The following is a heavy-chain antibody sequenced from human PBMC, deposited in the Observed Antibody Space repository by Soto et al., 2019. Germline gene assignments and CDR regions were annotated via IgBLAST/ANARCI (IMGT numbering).Heavy chain of an antibody. CDR3: ARDVDADFRTDFDY. CDR2: ISSSSSTI. Sequence: GGSLRLSCAAAGVMCRAYSMSWVRQAPGKGLEWVSYISSSSSTIYYAASARGRFTIYRDNAENSVYLEMDSLRAEDTALYYCARDVDADFRTDFDYWGRGTLVTVS. D-gene: IGHD4-17*01. CDR1: GVMCRAYS. J-gene: IGHJ4*02. V-gene: IGHV3-48*04.